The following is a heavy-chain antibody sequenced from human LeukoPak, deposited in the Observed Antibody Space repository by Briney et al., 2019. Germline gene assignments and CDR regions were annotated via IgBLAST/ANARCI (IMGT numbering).Heavy chain of an antibody. J-gene: IGHJ4*02. D-gene: IGHD3-22*01. Sequence: PGGSLRLSCAASGFTFSSYSMNWVRQAPGKGLEWVSLISRSGRNTDYADSVKGRFTISRDDAKNSLYLQLNSLRADDTAVYYCARDAEVGYFDSSNFYDYWGQGTLVTVSS. CDR3: ARDAEVGYFDSSNFYDY. CDR2: ISRSGRNT. V-gene: IGHV3-48*04. CDR1: GFTFSSYS.